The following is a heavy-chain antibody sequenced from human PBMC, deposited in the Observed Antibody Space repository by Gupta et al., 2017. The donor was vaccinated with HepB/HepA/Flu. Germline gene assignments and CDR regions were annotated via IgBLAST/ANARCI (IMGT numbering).Heavy chain of an antibody. D-gene: IGHD3-10*01. CDR2: ISWNSGSI. J-gene: IGHJ5*02. V-gene: IGHV3-9*01. Sequence: EVQLVESGGGLVQPGRFLRLSCAASGFTFDDYALHWARQAPGKGLEWVSGISWNSGSIGYADSVKSRFTISRDNAKNSLYLQMNSLRAEDTALYYCAKDYGSGLKGVPWFDPWGQGTLVTVSS. CDR1: GFTFDDYA. CDR3: AKDYGSGLKGVPWFDP.